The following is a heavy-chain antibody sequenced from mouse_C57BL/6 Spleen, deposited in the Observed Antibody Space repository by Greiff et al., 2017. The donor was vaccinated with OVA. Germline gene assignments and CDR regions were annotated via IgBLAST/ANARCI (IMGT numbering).Heavy chain of an antibody. V-gene: IGHV5-16*01. CDR3: AREDYGSSLYAMDY. Sequence: EVQLVESEGGLVQPGRSMKLSCTASGFTFSDYYMAWVRQVPEKGLEWVANINYDGSSTYYLDSLKSRFIISRDNAKNILYLQMSSLKSEDTATYYCAREDYGSSLYAMDYWGQGTSVTVSS. D-gene: IGHD1-1*01. J-gene: IGHJ4*01. CDR2: INYDGSST. CDR1: GFTFSDYY.